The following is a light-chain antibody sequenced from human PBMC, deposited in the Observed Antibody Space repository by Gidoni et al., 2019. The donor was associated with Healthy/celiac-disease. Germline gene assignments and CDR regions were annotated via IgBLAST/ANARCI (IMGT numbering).Light chain of an antibody. CDR1: SSDVGGYNY. J-gene: IGLJ1*01. Sequence: QSALPQPRSVSGFPGQSVTISCTGTSSDVGGYNYVSWYQQHPGKAPKLMIYDVSKRPSGVPDRFAGSKSGNTASLTISGLQAEDEADYYCCAYAGSLYVFGTGTKVTVL. CDR2: DVS. V-gene: IGLV2-11*01. CDR3: CAYAGSLYV.